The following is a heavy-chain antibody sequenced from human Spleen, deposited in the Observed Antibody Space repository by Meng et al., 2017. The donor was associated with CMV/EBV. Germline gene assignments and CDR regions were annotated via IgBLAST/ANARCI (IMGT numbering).Heavy chain of an antibody. CDR3: ARERDGAGSYRIRYFDN. V-gene: IGHV4-34*01. CDR1: GGSFSGYY. D-gene: IGHD3-10*01. CDR2: INHSGST. Sequence: GSLRLSCAVYGGSFSGYYWSWIRQPPGKGLEWIGEINHSGSTNYNPSLKSRVTMSVDTSKNQFSLRLTSVTAADTAVYFCARERDGAGSYRIRYFDNWGQGTKVTVSS. J-gene: IGHJ4*02.